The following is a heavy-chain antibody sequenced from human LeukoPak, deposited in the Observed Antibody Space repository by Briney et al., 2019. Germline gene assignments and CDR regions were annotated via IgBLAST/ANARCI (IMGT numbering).Heavy chain of an antibody. CDR1: GFTFSSYA. D-gene: IGHD3-22*01. CDR3: ARADTYYYDSSGYH. Sequence: GGSLRLSCAASGFTFSSYAMHWVRQAPGKGLEWVAVISYDGSNKYYADSVKGRFTISRDNSKNTLYLQMNSLRAEDTAVYYCARADTYYYDSSGYHWGQGTLVTVSS. J-gene: IGHJ5*02. CDR2: ISYDGSNK. V-gene: IGHV3-30-3*01.